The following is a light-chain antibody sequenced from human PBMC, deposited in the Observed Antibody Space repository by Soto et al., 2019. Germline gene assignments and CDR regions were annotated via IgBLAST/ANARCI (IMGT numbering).Light chain of an antibody. Sequence: QSALTQPASVSGSRGHSITISCTGTSSDVGGYNYVSWYQQHPGKAPKLMIYEVSNRPSGVSNRFSGSKSGNTASLTISGLQADDEADYYCSSYTSLSALVFGTGTKVTVL. CDR3: SSYTSLSALV. CDR2: EVS. V-gene: IGLV2-14*01. J-gene: IGLJ1*01. CDR1: SSDVGGYNY.